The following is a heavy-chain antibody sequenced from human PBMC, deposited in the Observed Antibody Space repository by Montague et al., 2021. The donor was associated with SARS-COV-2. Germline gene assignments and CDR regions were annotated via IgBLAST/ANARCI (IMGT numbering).Heavy chain of an antibody. CDR2: IYTSGST. V-gene: IGHV4-61*02. CDR3: ARDGYSSGWNGLHWFDP. J-gene: IGHJ5*02. CDR1: IASISSGSYY. Sequence: TLSLTCTVSIASISSGSYYWSWIRQPAGKGLEWIGRIYTSGSTNYNPSLKSRVTISVDTSKNQFSLKLSSATAADTAVYYCARDGYSSGWNGLHWFDPWGQGTLVTVSS. D-gene: IGHD6-25*01.